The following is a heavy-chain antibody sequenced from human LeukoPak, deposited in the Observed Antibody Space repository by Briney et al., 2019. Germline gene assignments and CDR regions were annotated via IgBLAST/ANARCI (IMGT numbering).Heavy chain of an antibody. V-gene: IGHV3-48*01. CDR1: GFTFSSYS. CDR3: ARGPTQFDY. J-gene: IGHJ4*02. Sequence: GGSLRLSCAGFGFTFSSYSMSWVRQAPGKGLEWVSYISSSSSTIYYADSVKGRFTISRDNAKNSLYLQMNSLRAEDTAVYYCARGPTQFDYWGQGTLVTVSS. D-gene: IGHD1-1*01. CDR2: ISSSSSTI.